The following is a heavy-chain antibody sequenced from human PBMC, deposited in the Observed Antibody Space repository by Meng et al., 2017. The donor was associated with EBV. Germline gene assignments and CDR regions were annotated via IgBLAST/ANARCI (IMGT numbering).Heavy chain of an antibody. CDR1: GYTFTRYA. CDR2: INAGNGNT. J-gene: IGHJ4*02. Sequence: AQPGQPGAAVKKPCAAMRVTCKASGYTFTRYAMHWVRQAPGQRLEWMGWINAGNGNTKYSQKFQGRVTITRDTSASTAYMELSSLRSEDTAVYYCARSGATIFGVVIPTYYFDYWGQGTLVTVSS. D-gene: IGHD3-3*01. V-gene: IGHV1-3*01. CDR3: ARSGATIFGVVIPTYYFDY.